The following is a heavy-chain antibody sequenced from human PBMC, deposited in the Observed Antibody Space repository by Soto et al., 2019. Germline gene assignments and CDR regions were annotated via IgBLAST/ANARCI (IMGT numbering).Heavy chain of an antibody. J-gene: IGHJ4*02. CDR3: SSERDEDGPSPAHTRTDY. CDR1: GFTFSSYT. D-gene: IGHD4-17*01. Sequence: PGGSLRLSCAASGFTFSSYTMNWLRQAPGRRLEWVSNITSSGGNIYYTDSVKGRFTISRDNAGRSLYLQMNNLRAEDTAVYYCSSERDEDGPSPAHTRTDYWGQGTLVTVSS. V-gene: IGHV3-48*01. CDR2: ITSSGGNI.